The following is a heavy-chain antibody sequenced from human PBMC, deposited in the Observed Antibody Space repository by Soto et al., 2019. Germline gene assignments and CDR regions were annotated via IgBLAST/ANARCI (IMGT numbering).Heavy chain of an antibody. CDR1: GFRFSDYA. CDR2: ISPNGGQI. V-gene: IGHV3-23*01. Sequence: GGSLRLSCAASGFRFSDYAMNWVRQAPGKGLEWVSTISPNGGQIYYADSVRGRFTVSRDNSNNTVSLQMNSLRVEDTALYFCARKAITIIGINCFDPWGQGTLVTVSS. J-gene: IGHJ5*02. CDR3: ARKAITIIGINCFDP. D-gene: IGHD3-9*01.